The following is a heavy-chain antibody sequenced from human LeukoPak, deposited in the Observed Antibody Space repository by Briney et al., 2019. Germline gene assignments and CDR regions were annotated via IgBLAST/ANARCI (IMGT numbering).Heavy chain of an antibody. Sequence: AGGSLRLSCAASGFTFGSYAMHWVRQAPGKGLEWVAVISYDGSNKYYADSVKGRFTISRDNSKNTLYLQMNSLRAEDTAVYYCATRDRGYSYGSLDYWGQGTLVTVSS. CDR1: GFTFGSYA. D-gene: IGHD5-18*01. CDR2: ISYDGSNK. J-gene: IGHJ4*02. V-gene: IGHV3-30*04. CDR3: ATRDRGYSYGSLDY.